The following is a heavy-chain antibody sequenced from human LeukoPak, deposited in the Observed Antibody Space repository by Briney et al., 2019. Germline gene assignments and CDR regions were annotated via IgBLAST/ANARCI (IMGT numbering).Heavy chain of an antibody. CDR1: GFTFSSYA. V-gene: IGHV4-31*02. CDR3: ARTDYGDYVFDY. CDR2: IYYSGST. Sequence: LRLSCAASGFTFSSYAMSWVRQHPGKGLEWIGYIYYSGSTYYNPSLKSRVTISVDTSKNQFSLKLSSVTAADTAVYYCARTDYGDYVFDYWGQGTLVTVS. J-gene: IGHJ4*02. D-gene: IGHD4-17*01.